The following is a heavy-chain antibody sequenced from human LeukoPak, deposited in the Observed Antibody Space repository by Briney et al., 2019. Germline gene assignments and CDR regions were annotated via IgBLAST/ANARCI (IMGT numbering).Heavy chain of an antibody. CDR2: ISSSSSYI. J-gene: IGHJ4*02. CDR1: GFTFSSYS. V-gene: IGHV3-21*01. Sequence: GGSLRLSCAASGFTFSSYSMNWVRQAPGKGLEWVSSISSSSSYIYYADSVKGRFTISRDNAKNSLYLQMNSLRAEDTAVFYCARDFHFYSSGWYPFDYWGQGTLVTVTA. CDR3: ARDFHFYSSGWYPFDY. D-gene: IGHD6-19*01.